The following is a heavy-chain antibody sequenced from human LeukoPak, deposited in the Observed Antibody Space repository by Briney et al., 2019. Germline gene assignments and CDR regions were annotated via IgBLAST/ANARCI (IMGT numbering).Heavy chain of an antibody. CDR3: AREDADRAPFDY. CDR1: GGSISIYY. J-gene: IGHJ4*02. Sequence: SETLSLTCTVSGGSISIYYWSWIRQPPGKGLEWIGYIHNSGSTNYNPSLKSRVTISVDMSKNQFSLKLSSVTAADTAVYYCAREDADRAPFDYWGQGILVTVSS. CDR2: IHNSGST. V-gene: IGHV4-59*01.